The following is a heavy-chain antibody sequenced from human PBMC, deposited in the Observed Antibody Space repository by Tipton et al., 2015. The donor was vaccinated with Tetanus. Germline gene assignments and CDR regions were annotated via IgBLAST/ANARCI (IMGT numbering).Heavy chain of an antibody. J-gene: IGHJ4*02. CDR1: GYIFNNYW. D-gene: IGHD2-8*01. V-gene: IGHV5-51*01. CDR2: IYPGDSDT. CDR3: ARAHCSDGVCNFDY. Sequence: QLVQSGGEVKKPGESLKISCKGSGYIFNNYWIGWVRQMPGKGLEWMGIIYPGDSDTRYSPSFQGQVTISVDKSISTAYLQWSSLKASDTSMFYCARAHCSDGVCNFDYWGQGALVTVAP.